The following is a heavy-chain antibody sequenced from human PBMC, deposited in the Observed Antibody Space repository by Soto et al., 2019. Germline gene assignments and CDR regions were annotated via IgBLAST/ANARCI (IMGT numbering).Heavy chain of an antibody. V-gene: IGHV3-9*01. D-gene: IGHD2-2*01. CDR1: GFVFDDYA. Sequence: EVQLVESGGGTIPPGGSLRLSCVASGFVFDDYAMHWVREAAGKGLEWVSGISTIGRPIGYADSVQGRFIISRDSDTKSLHLQMNSLRVDDTALYYCVKESSCSSAACFPPYRSNSMDAGGKGTSVTVSS. CDR3: VKESSCSSAACFPPYRSNSMDA. J-gene: IGHJ6*03. CDR2: ISTIGRPI.